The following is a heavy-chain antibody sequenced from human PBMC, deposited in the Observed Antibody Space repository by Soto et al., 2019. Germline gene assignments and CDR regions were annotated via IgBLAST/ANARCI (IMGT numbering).Heavy chain of an antibody. Sequence: SDTLSRTCTVSVVSIISYYCSWMLQPPGKGLEWIGYIYYSGSTNYNPSLKSRVTISVDTSKNQFSMKLSSVTAADTAVYYCARGSGVLWYDRDIEYWGQGTLVTVSS. CDR2: IYYSGST. D-gene: IGHD3-16*01. CDR1: VVSIISYY. V-gene: IGHV4-59*01. J-gene: IGHJ4*02. CDR3: ARGSGVLWYDRDIEY.